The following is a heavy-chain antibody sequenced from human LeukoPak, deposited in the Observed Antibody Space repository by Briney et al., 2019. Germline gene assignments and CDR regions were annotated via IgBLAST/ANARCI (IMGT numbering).Heavy chain of an antibody. J-gene: IGHJ4*02. CDR3: ASHYYDSGGYYALFDS. CDR2: IYYSGST. Sequence: SETLSLTCTVSGGSISSSSYYWGRIRQPPGKGLEWIGSIYYSGSTYYNPSLKSRVTISVDTSKNQFSLKLSSVTAADTAVYYCASHYYDSGGYYALFDSWGQGTLVTVSS. CDR1: GGSISSSSYY. V-gene: IGHV4-39*07. D-gene: IGHD3-22*01.